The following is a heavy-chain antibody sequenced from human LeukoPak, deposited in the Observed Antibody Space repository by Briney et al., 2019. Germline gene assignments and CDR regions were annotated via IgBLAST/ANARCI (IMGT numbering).Heavy chain of an antibody. Sequence: PSETLSLTCAVYGGSFSGYYWSWVRQAPGKGLEWVSTISPSGGVTFYSDSVRGRFTISRDYSKDTLFLQMNSLRAEDTALYYCAKAHVPTMIRGVVSSDWGQGTLVTVSS. CDR2: ISPSGGVT. D-gene: IGHD3-10*01. CDR3: AKAHVPTMIRGVVSSD. J-gene: IGHJ4*02. CDR1: GGSFSGYY. V-gene: IGHV3-23*01.